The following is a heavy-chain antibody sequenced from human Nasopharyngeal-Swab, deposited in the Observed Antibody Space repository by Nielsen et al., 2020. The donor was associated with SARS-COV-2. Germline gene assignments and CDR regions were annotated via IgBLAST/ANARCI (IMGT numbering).Heavy chain of an antibody. Sequence: GESLKISCAASGFTFSSYSMNGVRQAPGKGLEWVSYISSSSSTIYYADSVKGRFTISRDNAKNSLYLQMNSLRDEDTAVYYCARGGRWDDSTEWDYYYYGMDVWGQGTTVTVSS. CDR3: ARGGRWDDSTEWDYYYYGMDV. D-gene: IGHD3-22*01. CDR1: GFTFSSYS. CDR2: ISSSSSTI. V-gene: IGHV3-48*02. J-gene: IGHJ6*02.